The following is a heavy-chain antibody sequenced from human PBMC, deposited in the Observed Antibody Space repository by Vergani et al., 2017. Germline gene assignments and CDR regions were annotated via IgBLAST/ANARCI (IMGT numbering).Heavy chain of an antibody. Sequence: EVQLVESGGGLVQPGGFLRLSCAASGFTFSSYRMNWVRQAPGKGLGCISYISSSSSTIYYADSVKGRFTISRDNAKNSLYLQMNSLRAEDTAVYYCAREPSIAARHFDYWGQGTLVTVSS. D-gene: IGHD6-6*01. J-gene: IGHJ4*02. V-gene: IGHV3-48*01. CDR1: GFTFSSYR. CDR3: AREPSIAARHFDY. CDR2: ISSSSSTI.